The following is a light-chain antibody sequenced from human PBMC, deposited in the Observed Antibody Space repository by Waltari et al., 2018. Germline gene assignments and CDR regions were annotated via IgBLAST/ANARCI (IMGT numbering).Light chain of an antibody. CDR1: QSVSSN. V-gene: IGKV3-15*01. CDR2: GAS. CDR3: QQYNNWPPWT. J-gene: IGKJ1*01. Sequence: EIVMTQSPATLSVSPGERATLSCRASQSVSSNLAWYQQKPGQAPRLLIYGASTRAIGIPARFSGSGSGTEFTLTIRSMQSEDFAVYYCQQYNNWPPWTFGQGTKVEIK.